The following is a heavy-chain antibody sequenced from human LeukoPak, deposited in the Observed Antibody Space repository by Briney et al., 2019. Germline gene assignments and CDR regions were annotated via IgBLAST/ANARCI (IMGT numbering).Heavy chain of an antibody. CDR3: AKVGVMRRSGWFGGDYFDF. CDR1: GITFSNYA. D-gene: IGHD6-19*01. V-gene: IGHV3-23*01. Sequence: GGSLRLSCAVSGITFSNYAMNWVRQAPGKGLEWVSVITGSGASTYYADSVKGRFTISRDNSKNTVSLERNSLRAEDTAVYYCAKVGVMRRSGWFGGDYFDFWGQGTLVTVSS. J-gene: IGHJ4*02. CDR2: ITGSGAST.